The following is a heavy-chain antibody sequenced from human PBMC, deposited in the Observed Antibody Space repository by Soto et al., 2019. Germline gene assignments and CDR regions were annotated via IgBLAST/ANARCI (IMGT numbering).Heavy chain of an antibody. J-gene: IGHJ4*02. D-gene: IGHD2-2*01. V-gene: IGHV4-39*07. CDR3: ARAIVVVPAAKYYFDY. Sequence: SETLSLTCTVSGGSISSSSYYWGWIRQPPGKGLEWIGSIYYSGSTYYNPSLKSRVTISVDTSKNQFSLKLSSVTAADTAVYYCARAIVVVPAAKYYFDYWGQGTLVTVSS. CDR1: GGSISSSSYY. CDR2: IYYSGST.